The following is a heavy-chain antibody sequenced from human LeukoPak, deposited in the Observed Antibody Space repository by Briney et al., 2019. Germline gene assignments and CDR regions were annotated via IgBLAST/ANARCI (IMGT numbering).Heavy chain of an antibody. J-gene: IGHJ3*02. D-gene: IGHD2-2*02. V-gene: IGHV3-74*01. Sequence: GGSLRLSCAAPGFTLNGYWMHWVRQAPGKGLVWVSRINTDGSSTSYADSVKGRFTISRDNAKNTLYLQMNSLRAEDTAVYYCARDCSSTSCYTRDAFDIWGQGTMVTVSS. CDR2: INTDGSST. CDR1: GFTLNGYW. CDR3: ARDCSSTSCYTRDAFDI.